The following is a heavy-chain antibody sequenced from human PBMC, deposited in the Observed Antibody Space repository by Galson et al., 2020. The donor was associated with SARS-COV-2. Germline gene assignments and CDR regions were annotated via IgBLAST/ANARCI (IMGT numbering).Heavy chain of an antibody. V-gene: IGHV5-51*01. Sequence: GESLKISCKGFGYSFTNYWIGWVRQMPGKGLEWMGIIYPGDSDNRYSPSFQGQVTISADKSISTVYLQWSSLKASDSAMYYCAMSGESSRYCSGGSCYSMVDYWGQGTLVIVSS. D-gene: IGHD2-15*01. CDR1: GYSFTNYW. CDR2: IYPGDSDN. J-gene: IGHJ4*02. CDR3: AMSGESSRYCSGGSCYSMVDY.